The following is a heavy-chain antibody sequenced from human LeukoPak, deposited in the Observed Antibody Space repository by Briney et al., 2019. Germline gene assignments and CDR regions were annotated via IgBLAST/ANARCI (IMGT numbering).Heavy chain of an antibody. J-gene: IGHJ3*02. Sequence: SETLSLTCTVSGGSISSDYWSWIRQPPGKGLEWIAYIYHSGSTSYNPSLKSRVTISIDTSKNQFSLKLSSVTAADTAVYYCVRDRGVAAAGTLVVAFDIWGQGTMVTVSS. CDR1: GGSISSDY. CDR2: IYHSGST. D-gene: IGHD6-13*01. V-gene: IGHV4-59*01. CDR3: VRDRGVAAAGTLVVAFDI.